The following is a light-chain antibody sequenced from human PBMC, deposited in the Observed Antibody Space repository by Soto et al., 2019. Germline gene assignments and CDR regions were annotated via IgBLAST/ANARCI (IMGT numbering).Light chain of an antibody. J-gene: IGLJ2*01. CDR1: SSDVGGYNF. Sequence: QSALTQPASVSGSPGQSITISCTGTSSDVGGYNFVSWYQQHPGKAPKLMIYEVTDRPSGVSNRFSGSKSGSTASLTISGLQAEDEPDYYCSSYTSRNTLAFGGGTKVTVL. CDR2: EVT. V-gene: IGLV2-14*01. CDR3: SSYTSRNTLA.